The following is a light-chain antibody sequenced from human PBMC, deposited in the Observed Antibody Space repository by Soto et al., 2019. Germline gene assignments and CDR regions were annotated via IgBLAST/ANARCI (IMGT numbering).Light chain of an antibody. CDR1: SRDVGAYDY. J-gene: IGLJ1*01. CDR2: YVD. CDR3: CSYADGSIYF. V-gene: IGLV2-14*03. Sequence: LTQPPSVSGSPGQSITISCTGTSRDVGAYDYVSWYLQYPDKAPQLLIYYVDHRPSGVSSRFSGSKSGNTASLTISGLQAEDEGDYYCCSYADGSIYFFGTGTKVTVL.